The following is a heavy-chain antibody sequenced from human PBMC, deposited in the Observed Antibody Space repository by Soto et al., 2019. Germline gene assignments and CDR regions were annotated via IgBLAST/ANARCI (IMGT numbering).Heavy chain of an antibody. Sequence: QVHLQESGPGLVKPSQTLSLTCTVSGASVTSVDYYWSWIRQSPGTGLEWIGYIYYRGTSYYNPSLKSRVSTSVDTSKNQFSLKLQSVTAADTAVYYCAGALGILAGYYRPWGQGTLVTVSS. CDR1: GASVTSVDYY. CDR2: IYYRGTS. CDR3: AGALGILAGYYRP. J-gene: IGHJ5*01. D-gene: IGHD3-9*01. V-gene: IGHV4-30-4*01.